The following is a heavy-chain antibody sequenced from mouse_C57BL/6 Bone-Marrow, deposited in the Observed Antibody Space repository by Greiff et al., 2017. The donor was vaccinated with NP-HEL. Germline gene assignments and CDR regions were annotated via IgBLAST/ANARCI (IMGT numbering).Heavy chain of an antibody. CDR2: IHPSDSDT. CDR1: GYTFTSYW. CDR3: AINITTGKDYFDY. J-gene: IGHJ2*01. D-gene: IGHD1-2*01. V-gene: IGHV1-74*01. Sequence: VQLQQPGAELVKPGASVKVSCKASGYTFTSYWMHWVKQRPGQGLEWIGRIHPSDSDTNYNQKFKGKATLTVDKSSSPASMQLSSLTSEDSAVYYCAINITTGKDYFDYWGQGTTLTVSS.